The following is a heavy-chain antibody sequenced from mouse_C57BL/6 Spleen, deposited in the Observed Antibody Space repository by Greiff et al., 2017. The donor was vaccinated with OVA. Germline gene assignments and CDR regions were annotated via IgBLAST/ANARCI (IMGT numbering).Heavy chain of an antibody. CDR2: IDPSDSYT. CDR1: GYTFTSYW. CDR3: ARWRDDYYARDY. Sequence: QVQLQQPGAELVMPGASVKLSCKASGYTFTSYWMHWVKQRPGQGLEWIGEIDPSDSYTNYNQKFKGKSTLTVDKSSSTAYMQLSSLTSEDSAVYYCARWRDDYYARDYWGQGTSVTVSS. V-gene: IGHV1-69*01. J-gene: IGHJ4*01.